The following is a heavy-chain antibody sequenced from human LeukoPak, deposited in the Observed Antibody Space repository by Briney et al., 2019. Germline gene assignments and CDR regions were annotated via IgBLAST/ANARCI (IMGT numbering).Heavy chain of an antibody. CDR3: ARGQVLLWFGELLKKIPVSCYYMDV. Sequence: ASVKVSCKASGYTFTSYDINWVRQATGQGLEWMGGMNPNSGNTGYAQKFQGRVTITTDESTSTDYMKLSSLRSEDTAVYYCARGQVLLWFGELLKKIPVSCYYMDVWGKGTTVTVPS. CDR2: MNPNSGNT. CDR1: GYTFTSYD. V-gene: IGHV1-8*01. D-gene: IGHD3-10*01. J-gene: IGHJ6*03.